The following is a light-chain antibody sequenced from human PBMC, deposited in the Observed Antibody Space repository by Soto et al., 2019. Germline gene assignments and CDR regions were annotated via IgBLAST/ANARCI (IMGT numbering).Light chain of an antibody. Sequence: QSALTQPASVSGSPGPSITISCTGTSSDVGGYNYVSWYQQHPGKAPKLMIYDVSNRPSGVSNRFSGSKSGNTASLTISGLQAEDEGDYYCSSYTSSSTLDVFGTGTKLTVL. CDR3: SSYTSSSTLDV. CDR1: SSDVGGYNY. V-gene: IGLV2-14*03. CDR2: DVS. J-gene: IGLJ1*01.